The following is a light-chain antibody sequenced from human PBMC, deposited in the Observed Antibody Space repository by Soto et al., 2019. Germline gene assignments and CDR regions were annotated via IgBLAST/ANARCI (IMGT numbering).Light chain of an antibody. Sequence: QSALTQPASVSGSPGQSITLSCTGTSSDIGGYDYVSWYQRHPGKAPKLIIYDVNNRPSGVSNRFSGSKSGNTASLTISALQADDEDDYYCTSYASGSSHVVFGGGTKLTVL. V-gene: IGLV2-14*01. CDR2: DVN. J-gene: IGLJ2*01. CDR3: TSYASGSSHVV. CDR1: SSDIGGYDY.